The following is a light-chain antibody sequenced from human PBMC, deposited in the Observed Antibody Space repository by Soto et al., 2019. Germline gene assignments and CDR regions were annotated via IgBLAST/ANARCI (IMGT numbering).Light chain of an antibody. CDR3: HQYNNWSWT. Sequence: EIVMTQSPATLSVSPGERATLSCRASQSVSSNLAWYQQKPGQAPRLLIYGASTRATGIPARFSGSGSGTEFTLTISSLQSEDFGVYYCHQYNNWSWTFGQGTKVDIK. CDR2: GAS. CDR1: QSVSSN. J-gene: IGKJ1*01. V-gene: IGKV3-15*01.